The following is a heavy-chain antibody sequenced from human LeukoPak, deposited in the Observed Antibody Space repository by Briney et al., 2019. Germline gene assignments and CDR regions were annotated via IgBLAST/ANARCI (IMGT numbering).Heavy chain of an antibody. J-gene: IGHJ3*02. CDR1: GFTFSNYW. V-gene: IGHV3-74*01. D-gene: IGHD1-14*01. CDR3: AGDYGANRRAFDI. Sequence: GGSLRLSCAASGFTFSNYWIHWVRQAPGQGLVWVSRINIDGTSTISAASVKGRFTISRDNAKNTLYLQMNSLRAEDTAVYYCAGDYGANRRAFDIWGQGTLVTVSS. CDR2: INIDGTST.